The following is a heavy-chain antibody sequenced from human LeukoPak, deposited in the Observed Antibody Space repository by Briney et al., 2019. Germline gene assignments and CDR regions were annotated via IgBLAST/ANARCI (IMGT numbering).Heavy chain of an antibody. Sequence: PGGSLRLSCAASGFTFSSYGMHWVRQAPGKGLEWVAVIWYGGSNKYYADSVKGRFTISRDNSKNTLYLQMNSLRAEDTAVYYCAKAYKKEESCLDYWGQGTLVTVSS. CDR3: AKAYKKEESCLDY. D-gene: IGHD1-14*01. CDR1: GFTFSSYG. CDR2: IWYGGSNK. V-gene: IGHV3-30*02. J-gene: IGHJ4*02.